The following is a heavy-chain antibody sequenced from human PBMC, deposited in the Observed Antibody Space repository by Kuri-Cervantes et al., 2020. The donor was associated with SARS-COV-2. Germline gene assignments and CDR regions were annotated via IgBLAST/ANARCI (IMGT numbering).Heavy chain of an antibody. J-gene: IGHJ1*01. Sequence: GESLKISCAASGFNFDDCAIQWVRQPPGKGLEWVSSISSDSTYIHYADSVRGRFTISRDNAKNSLFLHMNSLRAEDTAVYYCARDSDDDVWSGYSTAEYFQHRGQGTLVTVSS. CDR1: GFNFDDCA. D-gene: IGHD3-3*01. V-gene: IGHV3-21*01. CDR2: ISSDSTYI. CDR3: ARDSDDDVWSGYSTAEYFQH.